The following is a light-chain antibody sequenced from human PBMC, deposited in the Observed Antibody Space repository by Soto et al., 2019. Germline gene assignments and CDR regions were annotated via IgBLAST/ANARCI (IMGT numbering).Light chain of an antibody. CDR2: SDD. CDR1: GSNIESSL. CDR3: AAWDDSLNGLV. V-gene: IGLV1-44*01. J-gene: IGLJ1*01. Sequence: QSALTQPPSTSGTLGQRVTISCSGSGSNIESSLVQWYQLLPGTAPKLLIYSDDQRPSGVPDRFSGSKSGTSASLAISGLQSEDEADYSCAAWDDSLNGLVFGTGTKLTVL.